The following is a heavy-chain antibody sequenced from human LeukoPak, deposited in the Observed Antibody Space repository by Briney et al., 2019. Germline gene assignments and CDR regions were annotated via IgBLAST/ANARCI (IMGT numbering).Heavy chain of an antibody. CDR3: ARVDMATIFDS. CDR2: ISYSGST. V-gene: IGHV4-30-4*01. Sequence: PSETLSLTCIVAGGSITADNSYWSWVRQPPGEGLAWIGYISYSGSTYYNASLKSRASISLDTSNSRFSLKLTSLTAADTAIYLCARVDMATIFDSWGQGTLVTVSS. D-gene: IGHD5-24*01. CDR1: GGSITADNSY. J-gene: IGHJ4*02.